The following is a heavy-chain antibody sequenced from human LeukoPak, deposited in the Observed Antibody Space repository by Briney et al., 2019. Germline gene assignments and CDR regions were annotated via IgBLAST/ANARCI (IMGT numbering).Heavy chain of an antibody. J-gene: IGHJ4*02. Sequence: GGSLRLSCAASGFTFNSYAMSWVRQAPGKGLEWVSSISGSGGSTYYADSVKGRFTISRDNSKNTLYLQMNSLRAEDTAVYYCATLGEMIVVVITFLGYWGQGTLVTVSS. CDR3: ATLGEMIVVVITFLGY. CDR2: ISGSGGST. V-gene: IGHV3-23*01. D-gene: IGHD3-22*01. CDR1: GFTFNSYA.